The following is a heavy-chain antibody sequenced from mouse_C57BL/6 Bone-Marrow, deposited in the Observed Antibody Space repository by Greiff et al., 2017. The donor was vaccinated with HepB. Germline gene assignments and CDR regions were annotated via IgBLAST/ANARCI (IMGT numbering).Heavy chain of an antibody. Sequence: QVQLQQPGAEFVKPGASVKLSCKASGYTFTSYWMQWVKQSPGQGLEWIGEIDPSDSYINYNQTFQGKATLTVDTSSRTAYMQLSSLTSEDSAVYYSARRASLLAWFAYWGQGTLVTVSA. CDR2: IDPSDSYI. D-gene: IGHD3-1*01. CDR3: ARRASLLAWFAY. J-gene: IGHJ3*01. V-gene: IGHV1-50*01. CDR1: GYTFTSYW.